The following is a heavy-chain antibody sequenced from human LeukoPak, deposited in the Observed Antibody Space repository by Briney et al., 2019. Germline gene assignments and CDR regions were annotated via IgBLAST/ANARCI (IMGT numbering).Heavy chain of an antibody. Sequence: GGSLRLSCAASGFTFSIYNMNWVRQTPGKGLEGVSVIRSSSGYIYYTDSVKGRFTISRDNAKNSLYLQMNSLRADDSAVYYCTRGSEWEPMYYFDYWGQGSLVTVSS. CDR1: GFTFSIYN. D-gene: IGHD1-26*01. CDR2: IRSSSGYI. J-gene: IGHJ4*02. CDR3: TRGSEWEPMYYFDY. V-gene: IGHV3-21*01.